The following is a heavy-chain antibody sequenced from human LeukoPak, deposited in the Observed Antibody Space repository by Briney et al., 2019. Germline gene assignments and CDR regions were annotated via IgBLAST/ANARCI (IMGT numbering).Heavy chain of an antibody. CDR1: GGSISGSSYY. CDR2: IYYSGST. V-gene: IGHV4-61*01. Sequence: SETLSLTCTVSGGSISGSSYYWSWIRQPPGKGLEWIGYIYYSGSTNYNPSLKSRVTISVDTSKNQFSLKLSSVTAADTAVYYCAREGATYYYDSSGYRPPSGYWGQGTLVTVSS. J-gene: IGHJ4*02. D-gene: IGHD3-22*01. CDR3: AREGATYYYDSSGYRPPSGY.